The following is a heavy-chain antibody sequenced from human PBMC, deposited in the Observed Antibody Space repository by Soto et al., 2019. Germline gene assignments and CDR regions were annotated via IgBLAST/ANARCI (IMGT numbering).Heavy chain of an antibody. CDR2: INAGNGNT. CDR3: ARADMVRGVIIQIFAFDI. Sequence: ASVKVSCKASGYTFTSYAMHWVRQAPGQRLEWMGWINAGNGNTKYSQKFQGRVTITRDTSASTAYMELSSLRSEDTAVYYCARADMVRGVIIQIFAFDIWGQGTMVTVSS. D-gene: IGHD3-10*01. CDR1: GYTFTSYA. V-gene: IGHV1-3*01. J-gene: IGHJ3*02.